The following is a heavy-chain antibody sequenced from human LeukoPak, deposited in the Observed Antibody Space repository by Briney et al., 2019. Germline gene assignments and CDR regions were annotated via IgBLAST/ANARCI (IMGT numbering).Heavy chain of an antibody. Sequence: HEAPVKVSCKASGYTFTGYYMHWVRQAPGQGLEWMGWINPNTGGTNYAQKFQGRVTMTRDTTVSTAYMELSRLTSDDTAIYYCASYPRYSSSPPFDYWGQGTLVTVSS. J-gene: IGHJ4*02. V-gene: IGHV1-2*02. CDR3: ASYPRYSSSPPFDY. D-gene: IGHD6-19*01. CDR1: GYTFTGYY. CDR2: INPNTGGT.